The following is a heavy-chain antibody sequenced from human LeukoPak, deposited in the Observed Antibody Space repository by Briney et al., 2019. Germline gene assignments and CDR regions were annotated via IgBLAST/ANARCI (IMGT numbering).Heavy chain of an antibody. CDR3: ARDPSGSYSSEAWFDY. CDR1: GGSISSCSNY. J-gene: IGHJ4*02. V-gene: IGHV4-61*02. CDR2: IYTSGST. Sequence: SETLSLTCTVSGGSISSCSNYWSWIRQPAGKGLEWVGRIYTSGSTNYNPSLKSRVTISVDTSKNQFSLKLSSVTAADTAVYYCARDPSGSYSSEAWFDYWGQGTLVTVSS. D-gene: IGHD1-26*01.